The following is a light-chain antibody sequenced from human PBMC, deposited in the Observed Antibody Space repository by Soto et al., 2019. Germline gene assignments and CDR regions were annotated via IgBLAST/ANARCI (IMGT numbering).Light chain of an antibody. J-gene: IGLJ1*01. Sequence: QSALTQPASVSGSPGQSITISCTGTSSDVGGYNYVSWYQQHPGKAPKLMSYDVSNRPSGVSNRFSGSKSGNTASLTISGLQAEDEADYYCSSYTSSSTPCVFGTGTKLTVL. CDR2: DVS. CDR1: SSDVGGYNY. V-gene: IGLV2-14*01. CDR3: SSYTSSSTPCV.